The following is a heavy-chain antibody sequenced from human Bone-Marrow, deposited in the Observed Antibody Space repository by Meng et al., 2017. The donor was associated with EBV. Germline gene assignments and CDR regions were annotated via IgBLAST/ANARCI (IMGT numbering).Heavy chain of an antibody. CDR3: ARVYDYGDNQPLGY. V-gene: IGHV1-8*01. CDR1: RYSFTSYD. Sequence: QVRGVWCGLERQEPGGTVKGSCYGSRYSFTSYDWNWVRQATGQGLECMRWMNPNSGNTGYAQKLQGRVTMTRNTSISTAYMELSSLRSEDTAVYYCARVYDYGDNQPLGYWGQGTLVTVSS. D-gene: IGHD4-17*01. J-gene: IGHJ4*02. CDR2: MNPNSGNT.